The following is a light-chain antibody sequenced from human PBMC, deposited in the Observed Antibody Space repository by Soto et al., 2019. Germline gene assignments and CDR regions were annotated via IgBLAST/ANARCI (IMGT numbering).Light chain of an antibody. Sequence: EIVLTQSPGTLSLSPGDGATLSCRASQSVSRSYLAWYQQKVGQAPRPLIYGTSNRATGIPDRFSGSGSGTDFTLTISRVEHEDFEVYYCQQYGSSRIILGQGTRLEIK. CDR1: QSVSRSY. CDR3: QQYGSSRII. CDR2: GTS. V-gene: IGKV3-20*01. J-gene: IGKJ5*01.